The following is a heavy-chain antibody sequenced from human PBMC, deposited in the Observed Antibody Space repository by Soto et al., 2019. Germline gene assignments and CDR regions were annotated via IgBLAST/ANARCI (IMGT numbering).Heavy chain of an antibody. Sequence: ASVNVSCKASVYTFTSYGISWVRQAPGQGLEWMGWISAYNGNTNYAQKLQGRVTMTTDTSTSTAYMELGSLRSDDTAVYYCARSRDYDILTGQNWFDPWGQGTLVTVSS. D-gene: IGHD3-9*01. J-gene: IGHJ5*02. CDR2: ISAYNGNT. CDR1: VYTFTSYG. V-gene: IGHV1-18*04. CDR3: ARSRDYDILTGQNWFDP.